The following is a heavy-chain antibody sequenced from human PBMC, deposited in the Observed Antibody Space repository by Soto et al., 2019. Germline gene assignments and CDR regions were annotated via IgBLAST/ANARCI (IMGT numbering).Heavy chain of an antibody. V-gene: IGHV4-31*03. CDR1: GGSISSGGYY. J-gene: IGHJ5*02. Sequence: QVQLQESGPGLVKPSQTLSLTCTVSGGSISSGGYYWSWIRQHPGKGLEWIGYTYYSGSTYYNPSLKSRVTISVDTAKNQFSLKLSSVTAADTDVYYCARVGGINWFDPWGQGTLVTVSS. D-gene: IGHD1-20*01. CDR2: TYYSGST. CDR3: ARVGGINWFDP.